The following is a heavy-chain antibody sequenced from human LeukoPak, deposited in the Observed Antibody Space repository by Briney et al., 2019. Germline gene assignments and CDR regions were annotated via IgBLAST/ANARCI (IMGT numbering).Heavy chain of an antibody. Sequence: GESLKIDCKGSGYNFDSHWIGWVRQMPGKGLEWMGIIYPGDSDTSYSPSFRGQVTISADKSISTAYLQWNSLKASDSAMYYCAREARGSSSDYWGQGTLVTVSS. CDR2: IYPGDSDT. D-gene: IGHD3-10*01. J-gene: IGHJ4*02. CDR3: AREARGSSSDY. CDR1: GYNFDSHW. V-gene: IGHV5-51*01.